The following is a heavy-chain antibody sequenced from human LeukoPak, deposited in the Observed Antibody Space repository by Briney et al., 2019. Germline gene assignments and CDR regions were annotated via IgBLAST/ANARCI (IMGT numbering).Heavy chain of an antibody. J-gene: IGHJ3*01. CDR3: VRETSHVFDF. V-gene: IGHV3-11*06. Sequence: GGSLRLSCAASGFTFSDYYMSWIRQAPGKGLEWISYISSSSGYTNYADSVKGRFAISRDNAKNSLYLQLSGLRAEDTAVYYCVRETSHVFDFWGQGTMVTVSS. CDR2: ISSSSGYT. CDR1: GFTFSDYY.